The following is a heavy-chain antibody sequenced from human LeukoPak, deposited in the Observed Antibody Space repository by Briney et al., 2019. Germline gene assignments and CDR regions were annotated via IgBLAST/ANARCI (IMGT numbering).Heavy chain of an antibody. D-gene: IGHD2-15*01. Sequence: ASVKVSCKASGGTFSSYAISWVRQAPGQGLEWMGWISAYNGNTNYAQKLQGRVTMTTDTSTSTAYMELRSLRSDDTAVYYCARAPEYCSGGSCYLDAFDIWGQGTMVTVSS. CDR2: ISAYNGNT. CDR1: GGTFSSYA. CDR3: ARAPEYCSGGSCYLDAFDI. V-gene: IGHV1-18*01. J-gene: IGHJ3*02.